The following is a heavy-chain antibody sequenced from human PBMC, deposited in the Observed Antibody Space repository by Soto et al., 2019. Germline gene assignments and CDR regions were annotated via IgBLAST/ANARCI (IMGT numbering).Heavy chain of an antibody. Sequence: QVQLVQSGTEVKKPGASVKVSCKASGYIMTTYGVSWVRQAPGQGLEWVGWISAYNDHTNYAQKFQGRVTMTTDTSTSTAYMELMRLRSDDTAVYYCARGTYFDYWGQGTLVTVSS. D-gene: IGHD1-1*01. CDR2: ISAYNDHT. J-gene: IGHJ4*02. CDR3: ARGTYFDY. V-gene: IGHV1-18*01. CDR1: GYIMTTYG.